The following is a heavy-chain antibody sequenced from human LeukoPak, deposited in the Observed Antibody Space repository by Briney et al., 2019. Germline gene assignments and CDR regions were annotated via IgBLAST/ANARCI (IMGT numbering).Heavy chain of an antibody. CDR2: IYPGDSDT. Sequence: GESLRISCKGSGYSFTSYWIGWVRQMPGKGLEWMGIIYPGDSDTRYSPSFQGQVTISADKSISTAYLQWSSLKASDTAMYYCASTTYYAFWSGYSNAFDIWGQGTMVTVSS. CDR1: GYSFTSYW. V-gene: IGHV5-51*01. D-gene: IGHD3-3*01. CDR3: ASTTYYAFWSGYSNAFDI. J-gene: IGHJ3*02.